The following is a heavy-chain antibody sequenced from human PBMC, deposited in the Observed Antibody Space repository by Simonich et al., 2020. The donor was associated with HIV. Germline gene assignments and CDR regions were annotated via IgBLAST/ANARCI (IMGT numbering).Heavy chain of an antibody. CDR2: IRNISSYI. D-gene: IGHD2-2*01. J-gene: IGHJ4*02. CDR1: GFTFRGYS. CDR3: ARDGRKGSSTSCSDY. V-gene: IGHV3-21*01. Sequence: EVQLLESGGGLFKPGGSLRLSCAASGFTFRGYSMNWCRRAPGKGREWVSSIRNISSYIYYADSVKGRFTISRENAKNSLYLQMNSLRAEDTAVYYCARDGRKGSSTSCSDYWGQGTLVTVSS.